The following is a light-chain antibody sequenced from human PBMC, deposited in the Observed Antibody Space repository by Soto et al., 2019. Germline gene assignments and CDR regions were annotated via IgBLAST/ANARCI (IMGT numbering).Light chain of an antibody. CDR1: RSVTTY. J-gene: IGKJ2*01. V-gene: IGKV1-39*01. Sequence: IQMTQSPSSLSASVGDRVTITCRASRSVTTYLNWYQQKPGKAPKLLISAASNLQSGVPSRFSGSGSGTDFTLTISSLQPEYFASYYCQQSYNAPMYTFGQGTKLEI. CDR2: AAS. CDR3: QQSYNAPMYT.